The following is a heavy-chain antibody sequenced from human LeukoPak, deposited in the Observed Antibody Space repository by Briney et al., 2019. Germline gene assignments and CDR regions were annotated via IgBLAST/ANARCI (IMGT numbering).Heavy chain of an antibody. Sequence: GGSLRLSCAASGFTFSSYAMLWVRQAPGKGLEWVAVISYDGSNKYYADSVKGRLTISRDNSKNTLYLQMNSLRAEDTAVYYCARASLGYCSGGSCYPGFDFDYWGQGTLVTVSS. CDR2: ISYDGSNK. D-gene: IGHD2-15*01. CDR1: GFTFSSYA. J-gene: IGHJ4*02. CDR3: ARASLGYCSGGSCYPGFDFDY. V-gene: IGHV3-30*04.